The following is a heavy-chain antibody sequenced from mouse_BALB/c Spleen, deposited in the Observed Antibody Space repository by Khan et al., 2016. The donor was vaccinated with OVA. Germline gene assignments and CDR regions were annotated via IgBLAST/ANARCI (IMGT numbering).Heavy chain of an antibody. V-gene: IGHV3-2*02. D-gene: IGHD4-1*01. Sequence: EVKLLESGPGLVKPSQSLYLTCTVTGYSITSDYAWNWNRQFAGNKLGWVGYISYSGSTNYNQTLKSRTTMTLDTSNNPVFLQLKYATSEDTATYYCASELGLYNSLDYWGQGTSVTVSS. CDR1: GYSITSDYA. CDR3: ASELGLYNSLDY. CDR2: ISYSGST. J-gene: IGHJ4*01.